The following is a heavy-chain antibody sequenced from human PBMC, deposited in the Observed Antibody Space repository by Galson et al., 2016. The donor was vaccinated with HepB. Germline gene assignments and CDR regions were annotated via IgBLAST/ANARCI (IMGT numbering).Heavy chain of an antibody. CDR1: GFTFNTYA. J-gene: IGHJ4*02. CDR3: ASGGRIPGAGLLFDS. V-gene: IGHV3-23*01. D-gene: IGHD6-13*01. CDR2: ISGSGGRT. Sequence: SLRLSCADSGFTFNTYAMSWVRQAPGKGLEWVSSISGSGGRTYYADSVRGRFTISRDNSNNTLYMQMNSLRAEDTAVYFCASGGRIPGAGLLFDSWGQGTLVTVSS.